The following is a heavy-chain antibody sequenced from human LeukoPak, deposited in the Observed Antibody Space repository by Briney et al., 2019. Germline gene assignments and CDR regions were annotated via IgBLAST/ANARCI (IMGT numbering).Heavy chain of an antibody. V-gene: IGHV5-51*01. J-gene: IGHJ3*02. CDR3: ASQYDILTGYPWAFDI. CDR1: GYSFTSYW. D-gene: IGHD3-9*01. Sequence: GESLKISCKGSGYSFTSYWIGWVRQMPGKGLEWMGIIYPGDSDTRYSPSFQGQVTISADKSISTAYLQWSSLKASDTAMYYCASQYDILTGYPWAFDIWGQGTMVTVSS. CDR2: IYPGDSDT.